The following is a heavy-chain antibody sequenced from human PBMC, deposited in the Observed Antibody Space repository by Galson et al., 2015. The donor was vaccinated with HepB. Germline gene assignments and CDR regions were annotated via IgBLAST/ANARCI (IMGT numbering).Heavy chain of an antibody. CDR2: IYWDDDK. CDR3: AHRIYDASGIWDQGSFDI. V-gene: IGHV2-5*02. CDR1: GFSLSTSGVG. J-gene: IGHJ3*02. D-gene: IGHD3-16*01. Sequence: PALVKPTQTLTLTCTFSGFSLSTSGVGVGWIRQPPGKALEWLALIYWDDDKRYSPSLKSRLTITKDTSKNQVVLTMTNMDPVDTATYYCAHRIYDASGIWDQGSFDIWGQGTMVTVSS.